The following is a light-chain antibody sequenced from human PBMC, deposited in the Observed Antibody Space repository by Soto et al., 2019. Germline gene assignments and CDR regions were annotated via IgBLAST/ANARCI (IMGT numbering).Light chain of an antibody. V-gene: IGLV2-8*01. J-gene: IGLJ2*01. CDR1: SSDLGDYDY. CDR3: SSYAGNNNLI. CDR2: EVN. Sequence: QSALTQPPSASVSPGQSVTISCTGTSSDLGDYDYVSWYQQHPGKAPKLMIYEVNQRPSGVPDRFSGSKSGNTASLTVTGLQAEDEADYYCSSYAGNNNLIFGGGTKVTVL.